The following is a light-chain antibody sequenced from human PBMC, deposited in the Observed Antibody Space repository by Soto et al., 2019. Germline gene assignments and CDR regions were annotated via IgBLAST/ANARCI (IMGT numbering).Light chain of an antibody. CDR2: DAS. Sequence: EIVLTQSPATLSLSPGERGTLSCRASQSVSSDLAWYQQKPGQAPRLLIYDASNRATGIPARFSGSRSGTDFTLTISSLEPEDFAVYYCQQRSDWPTFGPGTKVDMK. CDR3: QQRSDWPT. V-gene: IGKV3-11*01. J-gene: IGKJ3*01. CDR1: QSVSSD.